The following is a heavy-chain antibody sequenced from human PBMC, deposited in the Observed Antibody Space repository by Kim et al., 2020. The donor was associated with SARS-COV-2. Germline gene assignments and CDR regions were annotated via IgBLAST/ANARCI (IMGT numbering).Heavy chain of an antibody. Sequence: PVKGRFSITRYNSKNTLYLQMNSLRPEDTAVYYCARDQVAYCGGDCYTLDYWGQGTLVAVSS. V-gene: IGHV3-30*01. CDR3: ARDQVAYCGGDCYTLDY. J-gene: IGHJ4*02. D-gene: IGHD2-21*02.